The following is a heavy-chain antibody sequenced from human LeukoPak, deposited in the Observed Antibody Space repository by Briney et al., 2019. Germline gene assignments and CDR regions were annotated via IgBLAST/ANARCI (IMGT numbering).Heavy chain of an antibody. CDR1: GFTFSSYS. V-gene: IGHV3-21*01. D-gene: IGHD5-12*01. J-gene: IGHJ6*02. Sequence: TGGSLRLSCAASGFTFSSYSMNWVRQAPGKGLEWVSSISSSSSYIYYADSVKGRFTISRDNAKNSLYLQMNSLRAEDTAVYYCARDEHSGYDNRRKLRLSRVWDYYYYGMDVWGQGTTVTVSS. CDR3: ARDEHSGYDNRRKLRLSRVWDYYYYGMDV. CDR2: ISSSSSYI.